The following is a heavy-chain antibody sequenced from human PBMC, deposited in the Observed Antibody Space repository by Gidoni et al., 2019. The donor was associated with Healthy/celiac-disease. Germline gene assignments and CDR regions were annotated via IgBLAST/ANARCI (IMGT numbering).Heavy chain of an antibody. Sequence: EVQLVESGGGLVKPGGSLRLSCAASGFTFRSYSMNWVRQAPGKGLEWVSSISSSSSYIYYADSVKGRFTISRDNAKNSLYLQMNSLRAEDTAVYYCARDGDYDFWSGYSYYFDYWGQGTLVTVSS. CDR1: GFTFRSYS. V-gene: IGHV3-21*01. J-gene: IGHJ4*02. CDR3: ARDGDYDFWSGYSYYFDY. D-gene: IGHD3-3*01. CDR2: ISSSSSYI.